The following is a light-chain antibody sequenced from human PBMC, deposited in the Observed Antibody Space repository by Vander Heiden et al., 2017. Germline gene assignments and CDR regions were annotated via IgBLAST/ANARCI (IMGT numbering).Light chain of an antibody. CDR1: QNINTW. J-gene: IGKJ2*01. CDR2: DAS. Sequence: DIQMTQSPSILSASIGDRVTITCRASQNINTWLAWYQQIPGRAPSLLISDASKLKSGVPSRFSGSGSGTEFTLTISSLQSDDFALYFCQQYITYSHTFGQGTKLEIK. V-gene: IGKV1-5*01. CDR3: QQYITYSHT.